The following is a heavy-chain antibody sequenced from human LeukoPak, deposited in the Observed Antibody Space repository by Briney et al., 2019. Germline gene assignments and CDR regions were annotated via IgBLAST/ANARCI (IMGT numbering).Heavy chain of an antibody. CDR2: ISSSSSYI. V-gene: IGHV3-21*01. D-gene: IGHD3-3*01. Sequence: GGPLRLSCAASGFTFSSYSMNWVRQAPGKGLEWVSSISSSSSYIYYADSVKGRFTISRDNAKNSLYLQMNSLRAEDTAVYYCARGRSGYSPKGLFDYWGQGTLVTVSS. CDR1: GFTFSSYS. CDR3: ARGRSGYSPKGLFDY. J-gene: IGHJ4*02.